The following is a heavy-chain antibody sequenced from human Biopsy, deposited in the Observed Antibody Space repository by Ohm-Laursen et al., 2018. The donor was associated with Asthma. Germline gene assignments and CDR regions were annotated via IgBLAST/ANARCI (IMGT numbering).Heavy chain of an antibody. V-gene: IGHV1-69*13. CDR3: ARDYDGDYVQRHLPLAY. CDR2: IIPLYGTA. D-gene: IGHD4-17*01. CDR1: GGTFSTFG. Sequence: SVKVSCKSSGGTFSTFGISWVRQAPGQGLEWMGKIIPLYGTATYAQNFQGRLTLTADESTSTAYMELSSLRSEDTAVYFCARDYDGDYVQRHLPLAYWGQGTLVTVSS. J-gene: IGHJ4*02.